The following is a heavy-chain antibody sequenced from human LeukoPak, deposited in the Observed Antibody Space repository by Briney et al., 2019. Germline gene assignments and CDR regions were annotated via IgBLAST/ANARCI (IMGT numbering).Heavy chain of an antibody. CDR3: AKEQMMYSSSPFDY. V-gene: IGHV3-23*01. Sequence: GGSLRLSCAASGFPFNTYAMSWVRRAPGKGLEWVSAISTGGVNTYYTDSVKGRFTISRDDSKNTLYLQMNSLRAEDTAVYFCAKEQMMYSSSPFDYWGQGTLVTVSS. J-gene: IGHJ4*02. CDR2: ISTGGVNT. D-gene: IGHD6-19*01. CDR1: GFPFNTYA.